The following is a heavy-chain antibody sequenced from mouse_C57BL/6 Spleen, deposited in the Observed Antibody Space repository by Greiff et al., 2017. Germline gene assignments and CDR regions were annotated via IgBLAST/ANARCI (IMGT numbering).Heavy chain of an antibody. Sequence: QVQLQQSGAELVKPGASVKMSCKASGYTFTSYWITWVKQRPGQGLEWIGDIYPGSGSTNYNEKFKSKATLTVDTSSSTAYMQLSSLTSEDSAVYYCARYDYDRTYYFDYWGQGTTLTVSS. V-gene: IGHV1-55*01. CDR3: ARYDYDRTYYFDY. CDR1: GYTFTSYW. D-gene: IGHD2-4*01. J-gene: IGHJ2*01. CDR2: IYPGSGST.